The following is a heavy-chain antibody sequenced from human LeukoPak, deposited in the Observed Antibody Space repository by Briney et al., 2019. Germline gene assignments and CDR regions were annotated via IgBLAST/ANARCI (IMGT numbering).Heavy chain of an antibody. CDR3: ARAILWFDY. J-gene: IGHJ4*02. CDR2: IYHSGST. D-gene: IGHD3-10*01. Sequence: SETLSLTCAVYGGSFSGYSWSWIRQPPGKGLEWIGYIYHSGSTYYNPSLKSRVTISVDRSKNQFSLKLSSVTAADTAVYYCARAILWFDYWGQGTLVTVSS. V-gene: IGHV4-30-2*01. CDR1: GGSFSGYS.